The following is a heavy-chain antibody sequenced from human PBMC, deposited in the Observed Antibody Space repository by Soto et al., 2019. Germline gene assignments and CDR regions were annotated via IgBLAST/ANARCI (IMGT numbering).Heavy chain of an antibody. Sequence: GGSLRLSCAASGFTFSNYAMSWVRQAPGRGLEWLSALSGNGGSTHYADSVKGRFTISRDNSKNTLFLQMSSLRAEDTAVYYCAKSTVVRENVNRYYYYMDVWGKGTTVTVSS. CDR2: LSGNGGST. CDR1: GFTFSNYA. CDR3: AKSTVVRENVNRYYYYMDV. J-gene: IGHJ6*03. V-gene: IGHV3-23*01. D-gene: IGHD3-10*01.